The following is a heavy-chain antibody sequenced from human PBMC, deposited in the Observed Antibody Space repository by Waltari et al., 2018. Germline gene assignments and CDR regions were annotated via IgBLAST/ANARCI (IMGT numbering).Heavy chain of an antibody. CDR3: ARAPAGYCRGGSCTHWFDP. Sequence: QVQLQESGPGLVKPSQTLSLTCTVSGGSISSGDYYWSWIRQPPGKGLEWIGYIYYSGSTSYNPSRKSRVTISVDTSKNQFSLKLSSVTAADTAVYYCARAPAGYCRGGSCTHWFDPWGQGTLVTVSS. CDR2: IYYSGST. J-gene: IGHJ5*02. D-gene: IGHD2-15*01. CDR1: GGSISSGDYY. V-gene: IGHV4-30-4*08.